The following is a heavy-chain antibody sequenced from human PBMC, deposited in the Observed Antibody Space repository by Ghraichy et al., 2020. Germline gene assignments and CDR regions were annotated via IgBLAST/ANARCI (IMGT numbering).Heavy chain of an antibody. Sequence: LSLTCAASGFNFNLYSMNWVRQAPGKGLEWLSYISSSSGPIYYADSVKGRFTISRDNAKKSLYLQMNSLRAEDTAIYYCARDPIDYWGQGTPVTVSS. J-gene: IGHJ4*02. CDR1: GFNFNLYS. CDR3: ARDPIDY. V-gene: IGHV3-48*01. CDR2: ISSSSGPI.